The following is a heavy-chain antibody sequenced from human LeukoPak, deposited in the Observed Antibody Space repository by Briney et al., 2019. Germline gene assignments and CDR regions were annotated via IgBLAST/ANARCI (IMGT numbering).Heavy chain of an antibody. D-gene: IGHD5-24*01. CDR1: GYSISSGYY. CDR2: IYRSGST. Sequence: KPSETLSLTCAVSGYSISSGYYWGWIRQPPGKGLEWIGSIYRSGSTFYNPSLKSRATISVDTSKNQFSLKLTSVTAADTAVYYCARLMSTIDSWGQGTLVTVSS. J-gene: IGHJ4*02. V-gene: IGHV4-38-2*01. CDR3: ARLMSTIDS.